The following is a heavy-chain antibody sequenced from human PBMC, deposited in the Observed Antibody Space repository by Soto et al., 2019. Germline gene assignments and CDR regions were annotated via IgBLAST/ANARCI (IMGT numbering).Heavy chain of an antibody. Sequence: EGSLRLSCAASGFTFSSYWMSWVRQAPGKGLEWVANIKQDGSEKYYVDSVKGRFTISRDNAKNSLYLQMNSLRAEDTAVYYCARDYGDFVFDYWGQGTLVTVSS. J-gene: IGHJ4*02. D-gene: IGHD4-17*01. CDR2: IKQDGSEK. CDR1: GFTFSSYW. CDR3: ARDYGDFVFDY. V-gene: IGHV3-7*01.